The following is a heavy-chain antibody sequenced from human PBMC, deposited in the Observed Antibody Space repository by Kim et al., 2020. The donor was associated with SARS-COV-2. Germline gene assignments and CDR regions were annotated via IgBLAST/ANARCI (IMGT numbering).Heavy chain of an antibody. Sequence: GGSLRLSCAASGFTVSSNYMSWVRQAPGKGLEWVSVIYSGGSTYYADSVKGRFTISRDNSKNTLYLQMNSLRAEDTAVYYCAREILYDSSGYYYPHFDYWGQGTLVTVSS. D-gene: IGHD3-22*01. V-gene: IGHV3-53*01. CDR3: AREILYDSSGYYYPHFDY. J-gene: IGHJ4*02. CDR2: IYSGGST. CDR1: GFTVSSNY.